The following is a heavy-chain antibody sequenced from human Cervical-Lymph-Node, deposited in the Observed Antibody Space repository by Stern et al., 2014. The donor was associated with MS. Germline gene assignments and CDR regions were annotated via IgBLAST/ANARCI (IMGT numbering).Heavy chain of an antibody. Sequence: IFIGNYLHWVRQAPGQGLEWMGRINPDSGGTSYAQKFQGRVTVTRDRSISTAYMELTRLTSDDTAVYYCARVMREAVPSTIDYWGQGTLVTVSS. D-gene: IGHD6-19*01. V-gene: IGHV1-2*06. CDR2: INPDSGGT. CDR3: ARVMREAVPSTIDY. CDR1: IFIGNY. J-gene: IGHJ4*02.